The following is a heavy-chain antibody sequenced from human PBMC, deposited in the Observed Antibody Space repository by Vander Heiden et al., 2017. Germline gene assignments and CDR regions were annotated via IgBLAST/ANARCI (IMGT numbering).Heavy chain of an antibody. Sequence: EVQLVASGGGLVQPGGSLTLSCAASGFTFSGSAMHWVRQASGKGREWVGRIRSKANSYATAYATSVKGRFTISRDDSKSTAYLKMNSLKTEDTAVYYCTRLWRTDGDNEDYWGQGTLVTVSS. D-gene: IGHD4-17*01. CDR2: IRSKANSYAT. CDR1: GFTFSGSA. J-gene: IGHJ4*02. CDR3: TRLWRTDGDNEDY. V-gene: IGHV3-73*02.